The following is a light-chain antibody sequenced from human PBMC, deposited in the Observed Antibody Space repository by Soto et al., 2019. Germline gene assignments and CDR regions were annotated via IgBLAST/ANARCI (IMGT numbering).Light chain of an antibody. V-gene: IGLV2-14*01. CDR3: SSFTTSYFYV. CDR1: GSDIGAYNY. J-gene: IGLJ1*01. CDR2: GVT. Sequence: QSVLTQPASVSGSPGQSITISCTGSGSDIGAYNYVSWYQQRPGRAPKLLIHGVTRRPSGVSSRFSASKSAYTASLTISGLQAEDEANYFCSSFTTSYFYVFGPGTKVTVL.